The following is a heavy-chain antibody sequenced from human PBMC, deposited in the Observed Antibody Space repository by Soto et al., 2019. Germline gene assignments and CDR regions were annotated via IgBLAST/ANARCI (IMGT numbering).Heavy chain of an antibody. CDR3: ARDTPGYSSGWYIDY. CDR2: LCHGGST. J-gene: IGHJ4*02. Sequence: QVQLQESGPGLVKPSGTLSLTCAVSGGSISSSNWWSWVRQPPGEGLEWIGELCHGGSTNYNPYPKSLVTISVNKSKNQFSLKLSSVTAADTAVDYCARDTPGYSSGWYIDYWGQGTLGTFCS. CDR1: GGSISSSNW. V-gene: IGHV4-4*02. D-gene: IGHD6-19*01.